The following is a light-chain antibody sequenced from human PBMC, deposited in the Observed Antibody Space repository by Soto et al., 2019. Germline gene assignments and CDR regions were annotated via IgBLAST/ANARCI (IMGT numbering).Light chain of an antibody. V-gene: IGKV4-1*01. CDR3: PHYLQLPVT. CDR1: QSVLLSSNNKNY. J-gene: IGKJ4*01. CDR2: WAS. Sequence: DIVMTQSPDSLAVSLGERATINCKSSQSVLLSSNNKNYLAWYQQKPGQPPKLLISWASIRESGVPARFSGDGSGTDFTLSISRLQAADVAVYYCPHYLQLPVTFGGGSRVEI.